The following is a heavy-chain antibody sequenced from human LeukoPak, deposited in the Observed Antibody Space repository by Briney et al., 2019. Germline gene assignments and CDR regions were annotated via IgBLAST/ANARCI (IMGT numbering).Heavy chain of an antibody. D-gene: IGHD1-26*01. Sequence: GGSLRLSCAASGFTFSSYGMHWVRQAPGKGLEWVAYIQYDGSNEQYADSVKGRFSISRDSSKNILYLQMNSLRAEDTAVYYCARDRATHYYYYYMDVWGKGTTVTVSS. J-gene: IGHJ6*03. V-gene: IGHV3-30*02. CDR3: ARDRATHYYYYYMDV. CDR2: IQYDGSNE. CDR1: GFTFSSYG.